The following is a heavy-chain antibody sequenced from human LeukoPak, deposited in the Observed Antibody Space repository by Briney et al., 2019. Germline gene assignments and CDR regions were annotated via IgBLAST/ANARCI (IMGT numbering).Heavy chain of an antibody. CDR3: ARDERYCTNGVCYSYYGMDV. CDR1: GGSISSGDYY. Sequence: SETLSLTCTVSGGSISSGDYYWSWIRQPPGKGLEWIGYIYYSGSTYYNPSLKSRVTISVDTSKNQFSLKLSSVTAADTAVYYCARDERYCTNGVCYSYYGMDVWGQGTTVTVSS. D-gene: IGHD2-8*01. V-gene: IGHV4-30-4*01. CDR2: IYYSGST. J-gene: IGHJ6*02.